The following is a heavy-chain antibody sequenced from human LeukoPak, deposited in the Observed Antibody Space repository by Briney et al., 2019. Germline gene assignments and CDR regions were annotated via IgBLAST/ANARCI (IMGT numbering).Heavy chain of an antibody. D-gene: IGHD5-24*01. CDR1: GDSLTSHS. V-gene: IGHV4-59*08. Sequence: SETLSLTCNVSGDSLTSHSWSWIRQTPGKGLEWIGYVFHSGTTNYSPSLKSRVTISLDTSKKQFYLRLASVTAADTAVYYCARRMATVTDAFDTWGRGTMVSVSS. CDR2: VFHSGTT. J-gene: IGHJ3*02. CDR3: ARRMATVTDAFDT.